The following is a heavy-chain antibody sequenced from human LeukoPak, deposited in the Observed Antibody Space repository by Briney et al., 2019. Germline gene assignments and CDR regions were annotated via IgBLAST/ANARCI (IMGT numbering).Heavy chain of an antibody. CDR2: IIPVLGSV. J-gene: IGHJ5*02. V-gene: IGHV1-69*08. Sequence: ASVKVSCKASGGTFTKWTLNWVRQAPGQGPEWMGRIIPVLGSVNYAQKFQGRVTITADKGTAYMELTNLRSEDMAVYYCASATSWNWFDPWGQGTLVTVSA. D-gene: IGHD1-1*01. CDR3: ASATSWNWFDP. CDR1: GGTFTKWT.